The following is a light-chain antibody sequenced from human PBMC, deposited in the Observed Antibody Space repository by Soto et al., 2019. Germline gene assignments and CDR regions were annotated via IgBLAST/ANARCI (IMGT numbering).Light chain of an antibody. CDR3: LQHKSYPRT. Sequence: DIQMTQSPSDMSASVGDRVTITCRASQDISNFLVWFQQTPGKVPKRLMYSANRLESGVPSRFSGSGSGTEFPLTISSLQTEAFPTYYCLQHKSYPRTFGQGTKVDIK. J-gene: IGKJ1*01. CDR1: QDISNF. CDR2: SAN. V-gene: IGKV1-17*03.